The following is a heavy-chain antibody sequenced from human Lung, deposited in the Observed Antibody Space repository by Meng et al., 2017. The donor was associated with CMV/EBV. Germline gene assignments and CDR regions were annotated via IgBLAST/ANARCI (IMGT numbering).Heavy chain of an antibody. CDR1: GGSMSSTNW. Sequence: QVTPQGAGPGLVKPSGTLSLTCAVSGGSMSSTNWWGWVRQPPGKGLEWIGEIYHSGSTNYNPSLKSRVSISVDKSKNQFSLKLSSVTAADTAVYYCARADKVRFDYWGQGTLVTVSS. CDR2: IYHSGST. CDR3: ARADKVRFDY. V-gene: IGHV4-4*02. J-gene: IGHJ4*02.